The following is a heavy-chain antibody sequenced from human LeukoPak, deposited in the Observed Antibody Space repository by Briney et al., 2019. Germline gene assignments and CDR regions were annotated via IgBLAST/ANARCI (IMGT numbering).Heavy chain of an antibody. CDR1: GGSIGSSSYY. CDR2: IYYSGST. Sequence: SETLSLTCTVSGGSIGSSSYYWGWIRQPPGKGLEWIGSIYYSGSTYYNPSLKSRVTISVDTSKNQFSLKLSSATAADTAVYYCARGLVATMDGAFDIWGQGTMVTVSS. CDR3: ARGLVATMDGAFDI. V-gene: IGHV4-39*07. J-gene: IGHJ3*02. D-gene: IGHD5-12*01.